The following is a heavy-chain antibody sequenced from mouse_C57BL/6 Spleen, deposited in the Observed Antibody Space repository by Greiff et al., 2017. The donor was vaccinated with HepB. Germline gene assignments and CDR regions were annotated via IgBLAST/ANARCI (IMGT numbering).Heavy chain of an antibody. CDR1: GYSITSGYY. D-gene: IGHD3-2*02. J-gene: IGHJ3*01. V-gene: IGHV3-6*01. CDR3: AREDSSGYPAWFAY. CDR2: ISYDGSN. Sequence: EVKLMESGPGLVKPSQSLSLTCSVTGYSITSGYYWNWIRQFPGNKLEWMGYISYDGSNNYNPSLKNRISITRDTSKNQFFLKLNSVTTEDTATYYCAREDSSGYPAWFAYWGQGTLVTVSA.